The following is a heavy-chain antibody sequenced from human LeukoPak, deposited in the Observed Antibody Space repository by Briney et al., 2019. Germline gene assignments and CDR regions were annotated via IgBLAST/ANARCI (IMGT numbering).Heavy chain of an antibody. J-gene: IGHJ4*02. CDR3: ARVPYYYDSSGYYA. CDR1: GYTFTSYG. V-gene: IGHV1-18*01. Sequence: ASVKVSCEASGYTFTSYGISWVRQAPGQGLEWMGWISAYNGNTNYAQKLQGRVTMTTDTSTSTAYMELRSLRSDDTAVYYCARVPYYYDSSGYYAWGQGTLVTVSS. CDR2: ISAYNGNT. D-gene: IGHD3-22*01.